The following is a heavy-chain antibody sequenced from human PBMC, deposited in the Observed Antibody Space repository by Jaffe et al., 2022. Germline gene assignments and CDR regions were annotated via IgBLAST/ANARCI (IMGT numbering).Heavy chain of an antibody. CDR3: AKGYCSSTSCYYPQYYFDY. V-gene: IGHV1-2*06. CDR1: GYTFTGYY. J-gene: IGHJ4*02. Sequence: QVQLVQSGAEVKKPGASVKVSCKASGYTFTGYYMHWVRQAPGQGLEWMGRINPNSGGTNYAQKFQGRVTMTRDTSISTAYMELSRLRSDDTAVYYCAKGYCSSTSCYYPQYYFDYWGQGTLVTVSS. CDR2: INPNSGGT. D-gene: IGHD2-2*01.